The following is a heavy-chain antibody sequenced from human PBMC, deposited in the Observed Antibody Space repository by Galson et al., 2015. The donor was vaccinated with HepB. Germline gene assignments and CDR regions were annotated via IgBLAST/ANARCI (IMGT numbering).Heavy chain of an antibody. CDR3: AISSSWYSYYYYYGMDV. CDR2: ISSSSSYI. CDR1: GFTFSSYS. V-gene: IGHV3-21*01. Sequence: SLRLSCAASGFTFSSYSMNWVRQAPGKGLEWVSSISSSSSYIYYADSVKGRFTISRDNAKNSLYLQMNSLRAEDTAVYYCAISSSWYSYYYYYGMDVWGQGTTVTVSS. J-gene: IGHJ6*02. D-gene: IGHD6-13*01.